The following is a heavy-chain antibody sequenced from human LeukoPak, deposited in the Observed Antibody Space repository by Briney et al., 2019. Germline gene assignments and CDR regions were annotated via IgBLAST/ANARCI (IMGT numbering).Heavy chain of an antibody. Sequence: PGGSLRLSCTVSGSTFNSYAMSRVRQAPGKGLEWVSSISGNGDDTYHADSVKGRFTVSRDNSKSTLYLQMNSLRAEDTAVFYCARTIAQYTNSWLYYYYGMDVWGQGTTVTVSS. D-gene: IGHD6-13*01. CDR1: GSTFNSYA. V-gene: IGHV3-23*01. CDR3: ARTIAQYTNSWLYYYYGMDV. CDR2: ISGNGDDT. J-gene: IGHJ6*02.